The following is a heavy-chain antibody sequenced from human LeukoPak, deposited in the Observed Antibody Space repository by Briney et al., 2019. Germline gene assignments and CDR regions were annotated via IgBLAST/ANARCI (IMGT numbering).Heavy chain of an antibody. Sequence: GASVKVSCKVSGYTLTELSMHWVRQAPGKGLEWMGGFDPEDGETIYAQKFQGRVTMTEDTSTDTAYMELSSLRSEDTAVYYCATVSGVTTVSDYGMDVWGQGTTVTVSS. J-gene: IGHJ6*02. CDR2: FDPEDGET. D-gene: IGHD4-17*01. V-gene: IGHV1-24*01. CDR1: GYTLTELS. CDR3: ATVSGVTTVSDYGMDV.